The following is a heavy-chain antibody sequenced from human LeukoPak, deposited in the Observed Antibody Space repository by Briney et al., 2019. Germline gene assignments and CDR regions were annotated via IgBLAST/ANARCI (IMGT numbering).Heavy chain of an antibody. J-gene: IGHJ1*01. D-gene: IGHD2-2*01. Sequence: PGGSLRLSCAASGFTFSDYYMSWIRQAPGKGLEWVSAISGSGGSTYYADSVKGRFTISRDNSKNTLYLQMNRLRAEDTAVYYCAKDEGGYCSSTSCYSGYFQHWGQGILVTVSS. CDR1: GFTFSDYY. CDR2: ISGSGGST. V-gene: IGHV3-23*01. CDR3: AKDEGGYCSSTSCYSGYFQH.